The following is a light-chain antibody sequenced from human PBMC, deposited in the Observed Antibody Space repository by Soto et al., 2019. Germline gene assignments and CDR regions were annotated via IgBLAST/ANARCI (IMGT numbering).Light chain of an antibody. CDR3: GTWDNSLGAV. J-gene: IGLJ2*01. CDR1: SSNIGSDY. Sequence: QSVLTQPPSVSAAPGQTVTISCSGRSSNIGSDYVAWYQQLPGTAPKLLIHDDNQRPSGIPDRFSGSKSGTSATLGITGLQPGDEADYYCGTWDNSLGAVFGGRTKLTVL. V-gene: IGLV1-51*01. CDR2: DDN.